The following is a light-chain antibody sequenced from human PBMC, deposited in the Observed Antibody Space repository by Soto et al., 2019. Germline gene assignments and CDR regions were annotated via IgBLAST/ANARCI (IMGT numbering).Light chain of an antibody. Sequence: QSALTQPHSVSGSPGQSVAISCTGTNSDVGAYNYVSWYQHHPGNAPKLIIYDLNKRPSGVPDRFSASKSGNTATLSISGLHLDDEADYYCCSYAGIITSVLFGGGTKLTGL. V-gene: IGLV2-11*01. CDR1: NSDVGAYNY. CDR2: DLN. CDR3: CSYAGIITSVL. J-gene: IGLJ2*01.